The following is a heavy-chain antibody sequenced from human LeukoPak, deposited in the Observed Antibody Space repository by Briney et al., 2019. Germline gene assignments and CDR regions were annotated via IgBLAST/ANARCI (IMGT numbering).Heavy chain of an antibody. V-gene: IGHV3-48*03. CDR1: EFTFSSYG. CDR2: ISSSGSTI. J-gene: IGHJ6*02. Sequence: GGSLRLSCAASEFTFSSYGMNWVRQAPGKGLEWVSYISSSGSTIYYADSVKGRFTISRDNAKNSLYLQMNSLRAEDTAVYYCARDSPGGMDVWGQGTTVTVSS. CDR3: ARDSPGGMDV.